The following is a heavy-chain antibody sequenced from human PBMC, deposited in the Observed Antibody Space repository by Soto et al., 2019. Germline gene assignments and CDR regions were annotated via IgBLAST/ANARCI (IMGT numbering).Heavy chain of an antibody. J-gene: IGHJ4*02. D-gene: IGHD1-26*01. CDR1: GFTFSSYS. CDR2: ISSSSSTI. CDR3: ARVGWELLLDYFDY. Sequence: EVQLVESGGGLVQPGGSLRLSCAASGFTFSSYSMNWVRQAPGKGLEWVSYISSSSSTIYYADSVKGRFTISRDNAKNSLYLQMNSRTAEDTAVYYCARVGWELLLDYFDYWGQGTRVTVSS. V-gene: IGHV3-48*01.